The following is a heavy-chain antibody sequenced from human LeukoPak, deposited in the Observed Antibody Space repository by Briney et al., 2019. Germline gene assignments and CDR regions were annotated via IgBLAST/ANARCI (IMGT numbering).Heavy chain of an antibody. Sequence: PSETLSLTCTVSGGSISSSSYYWGWIRQPPGKGLEWIGSIYYSGSTYYNPSLKSRVTISVDTSKNLFSLKLSSVTAADTAVYYCAREPIEMATIVDYWGQGTLVTVSS. CDR3: AREPIEMATIVDY. V-gene: IGHV4-39*02. CDR2: IYYSGST. D-gene: IGHD5-24*01. J-gene: IGHJ4*02. CDR1: GGSISSSSYY.